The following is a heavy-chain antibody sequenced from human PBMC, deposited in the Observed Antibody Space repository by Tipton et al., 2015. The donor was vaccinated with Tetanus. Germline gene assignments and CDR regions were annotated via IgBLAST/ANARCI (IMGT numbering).Heavy chain of an antibody. CDR3: ARPRRYCDIATCSLSYSFGLPV. J-gene: IGHJ6*02. Sequence: GSLRLSCAASGFTFSAHYIYWVRQSPGSAPAPILRPLNSANRHSTESAASVKGRLTISRDDSKNSVFLQMNSLKIEDTAVYYCARPRRYCDIATCSLSYSFGLPVWGPGTTVGVSS. CDR1: GFTFSAHY. V-gene: IGHV3-72*01. CDR2: PLNSANRHST. D-gene: IGHD3-9*01.